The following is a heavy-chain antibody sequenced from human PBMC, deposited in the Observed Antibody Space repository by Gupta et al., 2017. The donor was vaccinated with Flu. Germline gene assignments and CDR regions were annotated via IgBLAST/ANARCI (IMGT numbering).Heavy chain of an antibody. CDR2: IYYFGTT. D-gene: IGHD3-10*01. CDR3: ARRATYITSSGRYFDY. J-gene: IGHJ4*02. Sequence: QLQLQESGPGLTKSSETLFLTCTVSGGSISSSRHYWGWIRQSPGKGLEWIGTIYYFGTTHYNPSLKIRVTISVDTSKNQFSLRLNSVTAADTAVYYCARRATYITSSGRYFDYWGQGTLVTVSP. V-gene: IGHV4-39*01. CDR1: GGSISSSRHY.